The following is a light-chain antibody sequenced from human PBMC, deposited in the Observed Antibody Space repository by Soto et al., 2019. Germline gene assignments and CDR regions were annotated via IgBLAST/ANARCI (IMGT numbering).Light chain of an antibody. CDR3: QQYNNWPPWT. CDR1: QSVSSN. Sequence: EIVMTQSPSTLSVSPGERATLSCRASQSVSSNLAWYQQKPGQAPKLLIYCASTRATGIPARFSGSGSGTEFTLTTSSRQSEDFSVYYYQQYNNWPPWTFGQGTKVEIK. V-gene: IGKV3-15*01. CDR2: CAS. J-gene: IGKJ1*01.